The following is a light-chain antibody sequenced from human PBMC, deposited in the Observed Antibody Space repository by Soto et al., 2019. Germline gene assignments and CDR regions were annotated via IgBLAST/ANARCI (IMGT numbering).Light chain of an antibody. CDR2: KAS. V-gene: IGKV1-5*03. CDR1: QSISSW. Sequence: DIQMTQSPSTLFASVGDRVTITCRASQSISSWLAWYQQKQGKAPKLLIYKASSLESGVPSRFSGSGSGTEFTLTISRLQPDDFATYYCQQYNSFPTFGQGTKVEIK. CDR3: QQYNSFPT. J-gene: IGKJ1*01.